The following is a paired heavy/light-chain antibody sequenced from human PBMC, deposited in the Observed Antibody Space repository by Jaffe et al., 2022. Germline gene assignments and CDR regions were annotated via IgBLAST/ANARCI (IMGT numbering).Heavy chain of an antibody. CDR3: ARLRLRENTGYDPFDY. CDR1: GFTFTTYW. Sequence: EVQLVESGGGLVQPGGSLRLSCAASGFTFTTYWMSWVRQAPGKGLQWVANIKQDGNEQYYVDSVKGRFTISRDDAKNSVYLQMNSLRVEDTAMYYCARLRLRENTGYDPFDYWGQGTLVTVSS. V-gene: IGHV3-7*01. CDR2: IKQDGNEQ. J-gene: IGHJ4*02. D-gene: IGHD5-12*01.
Light chain of an antibody. V-gene: IGKV4-1*01. CDR1: QSVLYSQNNKNY. Sequence: DIVMTQSPDSLAVSLGERATINCKSSQSVLYSQNNKNYLGWYQQKPGQAPKLLIYWASTRELGVPDRFSGSGSGTDFTLTISSLQAEDVAVYYCQQYYGIPYTFGQGTKLEIK. CDR3: QQYYGIPYT. J-gene: IGKJ2*01. CDR2: WAS.